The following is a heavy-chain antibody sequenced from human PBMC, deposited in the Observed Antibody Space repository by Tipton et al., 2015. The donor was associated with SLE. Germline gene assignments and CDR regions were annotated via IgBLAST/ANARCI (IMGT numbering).Heavy chain of an antibody. CDR1: GFTFSTHG. CDR3: ARHSRNADYMDV. D-gene: IGHD3-22*01. Sequence: SLRLSCAASGFTFSTHGIHWVRQAPGKGLEWVAVISYAVIGKLYADSVKGRFTISRDNSKNTFYLQMNSLRAEDSAVYYCARHSRNADYMDVWGKGTTVTVSS. V-gene: IGHV3-33*01. J-gene: IGHJ6*03. CDR2: ISYAVIGK.